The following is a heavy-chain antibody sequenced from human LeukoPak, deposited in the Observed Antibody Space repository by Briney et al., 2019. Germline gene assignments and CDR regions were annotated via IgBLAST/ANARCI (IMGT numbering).Heavy chain of an antibody. CDR2: IRSKANSYAT. V-gene: IGHV3-73*01. J-gene: IGHJ4*02. CDR3: TRIRSDSSGYYYAY. CDR1: GFTFSGSA. Sequence: GGSLRLSCAASGFTFSGSAMHWVRQASGKGLEWVGRIRSKANSYATAYAASVKGRFTISRDDSKNTAYLQMNSLKTEHTAVYYCTRIRSDSSGYYYAYWGQGTLVTVSS. D-gene: IGHD3-22*01.